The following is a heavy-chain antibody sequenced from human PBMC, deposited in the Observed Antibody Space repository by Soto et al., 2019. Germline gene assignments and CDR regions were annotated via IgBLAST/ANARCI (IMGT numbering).Heavy chain of an antibody. Sequence: GGSLRLSCAVAGYTFCNHWMHWVRQAPGKGRGWVSRMNSDGSIINYKDSVKGRFTVSRDNAKNTLYLQMSSLRVEDTDVNYCASCPPSSVGATTEDDVWGQGTLVNVS. J-gene: IGHJ4*02. CDR3: ASCPPSSVGATTEDDV. V-gene: IGHV3-74*01. CDR1: GYTFCNHW. D-gene: IGHD1-26*01. CDR2: MNSDGSII.